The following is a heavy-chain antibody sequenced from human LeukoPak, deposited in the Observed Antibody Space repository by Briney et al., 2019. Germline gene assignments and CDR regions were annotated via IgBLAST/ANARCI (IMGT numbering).Heavy chain of an antibody. CDR3: ARNSGGNAY. CDR2: IIPILGIA. Sequence: ASVKVSRKASGYTFTSYGISWVRQAPGQGLEWMGRIIPILGIANYAQKFQGRVTITADKSTSTAYMELSSLRSEDTAVYYCARNSGGNAYWGQGTLVTVSS. D-gene: IGHD4-23*01. V-gene: IGHV1-69*04. CDR1: GYTFTSYG. J-gene: IGHJ4*02.